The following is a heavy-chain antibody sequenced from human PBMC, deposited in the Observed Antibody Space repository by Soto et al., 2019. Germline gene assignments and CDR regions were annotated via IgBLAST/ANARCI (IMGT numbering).Heavy chain of an antibody. CDR3: ARSIGDCTRTRCSTLYYFDY. D-gene: IGHD2-2*01. J-gene: IGHJ4*02. CDR2: ISSSSSYI. CDR1: GFTFSRHT. V-gene: IGHV3-21*01. Sequence: EVQLVESGGGLVKPGGSLRLSCAASGFTFSRHTMNWVRQAPGKGLEWVSSISSSSSYIYYADSVKGRFTISRDNAKNALYLKMNSLRAEDTAVYSCARSIGDCTRTRCSTLYYFDYWGQGTLVTVSS.